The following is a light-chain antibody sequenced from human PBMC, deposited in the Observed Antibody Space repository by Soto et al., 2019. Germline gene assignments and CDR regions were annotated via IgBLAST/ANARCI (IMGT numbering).Light chain of an antibody. Sequence: QSVLTQSPSASGTPGRRVIIACSGSSSNIGSNHVNWYRHLPGAAPKLLIFRSDQRPSGVPDRFSGSKSGTTASLAISGLQSGDEADYYCAAWDDSRYGVVFGGGTKVTVL. V-gene: IGLV1-44*01. CDR1: SSNIGSNH. CDR3: AAWDDSRYGVV. CDR2: RSD. J-gene: IGLJ2*01.